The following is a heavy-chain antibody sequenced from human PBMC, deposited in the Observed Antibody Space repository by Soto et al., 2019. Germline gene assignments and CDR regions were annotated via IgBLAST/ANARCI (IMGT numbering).Heavy chain of an antibody. CDR2: FDPEDGET. D-gene: IGHD6-13*01. Sequence: ASVKVSCKVSGYILTELSMHWVRQAPGKGLEWMGGFDPEDGETIYAQKFQGRVTMTEDTSTDTAYMELSSLRSEDTAVYYCATEFSGYSSSPEYFQHWGQGTLVTVSS. J-gene: IGHJ1*01. CDR3: ATEFSGYSSSPEYFQH. CDR1: GYILTELS. V-gene: IGHV1-24*01.